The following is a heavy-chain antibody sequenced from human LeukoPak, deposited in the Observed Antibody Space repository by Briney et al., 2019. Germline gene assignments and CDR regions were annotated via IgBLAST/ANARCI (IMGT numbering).Heavy chain of an antibody. CDR3: ARHSSPEYYFDY. CDR2: INPNSGAT. CDR1: GYTFTGYY. V-gene: IGHV1-2*02. Sequence: ASVKVSCKASGYTFTGYYMHWVRQAPGQGLEWMGWINPNSGATNYAQTFQGRVTMTRDTSISTDYMELSRLRSDDTAVYYCARHSSPEYYFDYWGQGTLVTVSS. D-gene: IGHD6-19*01. J-gene: IGHJ4*02.